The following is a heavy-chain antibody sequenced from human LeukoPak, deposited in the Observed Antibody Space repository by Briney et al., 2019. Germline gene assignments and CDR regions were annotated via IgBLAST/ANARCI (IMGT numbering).Heavy chain of an antibody. Sequence: PGGSLRLSCTVSGFTVSSNSMSWVRQAPGKGLEWVSFIYSDNTHCSDSVKGRFTISRDNSKNTLYLQMNSLRAEDTAVYYCARRAGAYSHPYDYWGKGTTVTISS. V-gene: IGHV3-53*01. CDR3: ARRAGAYSHPYDY. CDR1: GFTVSSNS. J-gene: IGHJ6*04. CDR2: IYSDNT. D-gene: IGHD4/OR15-4a*01.